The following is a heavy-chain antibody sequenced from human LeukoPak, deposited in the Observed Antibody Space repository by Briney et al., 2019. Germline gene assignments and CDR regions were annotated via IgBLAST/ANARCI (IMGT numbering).Heavy chain of an antibody. J-gene: IGHJ4*02. D-gene: IGHD1-26*01. CDR1: GFIFSSYA. Sequence: GGSLRLSCAASGFIFSSYAMSWVRQAPGKGLEWVSAISGSGESTYYADSVKGRFTISRGNSKNTLYLQMNSLRAEDTAVYYCAKDLSGSYDYWGQGTLVTVSS. V-gene: IGHV3-23*01. CDR3: AKDLSGSYDY. CDR2: ISGSGEST.